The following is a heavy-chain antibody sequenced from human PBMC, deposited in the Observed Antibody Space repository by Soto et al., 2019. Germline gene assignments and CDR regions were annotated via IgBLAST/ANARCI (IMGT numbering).Heavy chain of an antibody. CDR1: GHTLSELS. CDR3: ATETLVLYFQY. D-gene: IGHD2-15*01. J-gene: IGHJ1*01. Sequence: QVQLIQSGAEVKKPGTSVKVSCKVFGHTLSELSMHWVRQAPGEGLEWVGGFDREDAETSYAQKFQGRVTMTEDTSTDTAYLELSSLRSEDTAVYYCATETLVLYFQYWGQGTLVTVSS. CDR2: FDREDAET. V-gene: IGHV1-24*01.